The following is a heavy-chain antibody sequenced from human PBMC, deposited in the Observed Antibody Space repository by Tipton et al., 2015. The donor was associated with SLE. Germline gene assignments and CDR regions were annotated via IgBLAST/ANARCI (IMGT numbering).Heavy chain of an antibody. CDR2: ISYSETT. CDR1: GYSISTGYY. CDR3: AGAWQGYCSGGTCYVLDY. Sequence: TLSLTCAVSGYSISTGYYWGWIRQPPGKGLEWIGYISYSETTNYNPSLKSRVTISVDTSKNQFSLKLRSVTAADTAVYYCAGAWQGYCSGGTCYVLDYWGQGTLVTVSS. D-gene: IGHD2-15*01. V-gene: IGHV4-61*01. J-gene: IGHJ4*02.